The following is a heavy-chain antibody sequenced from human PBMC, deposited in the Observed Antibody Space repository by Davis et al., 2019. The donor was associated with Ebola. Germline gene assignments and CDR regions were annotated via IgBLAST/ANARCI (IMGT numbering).Heavy chain of an antibody. CDR2: IYYSGST. V-gene: IGHV4-30-4*01. Sequence: SETLSLTCTVSGGSISSGDYYWSWIRQPPGKGLEWIWYIYYSGSTYYNPSLKSRVTIAVDKSKNQFSLKLSSVAAADTAVYYCARGLGGVIVWAFDIWGQGTMVTVSS. J-gene: IGHJ3*02. D-gene: IGHD3-16*02. CDR3: ARGLGGVIVWAFDI. CDR1: GGSISSGDYY.